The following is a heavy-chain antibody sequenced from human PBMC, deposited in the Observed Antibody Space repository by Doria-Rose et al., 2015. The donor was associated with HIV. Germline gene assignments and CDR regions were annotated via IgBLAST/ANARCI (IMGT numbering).Heavy chain of an antibody. Sequence: QITLKESGPVLVKPTETLTLTCTVSGVSLSSPGMGVSWIRQPPGKALEWLANIFSDDERSYKTSLKSMLTISRVTSKSQVVLTMTDMDPVDTATYYCARIKSSRWYHKYYFDFWGQGTLVIVSA. J-gene: IGHJ4*02. V-gene: IGHV2-26*01. D-gene: IGHD6-13*01. CDR3: ARIKSSRWYHKYYFDF. CDR1: GVSLSSPGMG. CDR2: IFSDDER.